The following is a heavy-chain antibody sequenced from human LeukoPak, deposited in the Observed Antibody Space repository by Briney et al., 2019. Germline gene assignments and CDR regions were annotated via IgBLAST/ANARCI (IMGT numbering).Heavy chain of an antibody. D-gene: IGHD6-6*01. J-gene: IGHJ4*02. CDR3: ARLWDSSSSRHFDY. Sequence: PPGGSLRLSCAASGFTFSTYWMHWVRQAPGKGLVWVSHINSDESNTNYADSVKGRFTISRDNAKNTLYLQMNNLRAEDTAVYFCARLWDSSSSRHFDYWGQGTLVTVSS. V-gene: IGHV3-74*01. CDR1: GFTFSTYW. CDR2: INSDESNT.